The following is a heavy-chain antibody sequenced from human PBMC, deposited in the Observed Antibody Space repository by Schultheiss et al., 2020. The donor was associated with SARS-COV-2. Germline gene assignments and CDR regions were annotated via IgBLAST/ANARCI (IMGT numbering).Heavy chain of an antibody. V-gene: IGHV3-23*01. CDR3: ARDPYYYDSSGYLDY. D-gene: IGHD3-22*01. CDR2: ISGSAGST. CDR1: GFTFSSYS. Sequence: GGSLRLSCAASGFTFSSYSMNWVRQAPGKGLEWVSVISGSAGSTYYADSVKGRFTISRDTSKNTLYLQMISLRAEDTAVYYCARDPYYYDSSGYLDYWGQGTLVTVSS. J-gene: IGHJ4*02.